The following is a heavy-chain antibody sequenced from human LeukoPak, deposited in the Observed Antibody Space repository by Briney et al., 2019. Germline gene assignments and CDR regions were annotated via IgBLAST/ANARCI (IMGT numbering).Heavy chain of an antibody. D-gene: IGHD1-26*01. CDR3: ARDRGSQPFIDY. CDR2: ISGSGGST. CDR1: GFTFSSYA. V-gene: IGHV3-23*01. J-gene: IGHJ4*02. Sequence: PGGSLRLSCAASGFTFSSYAMSWVRQAPGKGLEWVSAISGSGGSTYYADSVKGRFTISRDNSKNTLYLPMNSLRAEDTAVYYCARDRGSQPFIDYWGQGTLVTVSS.